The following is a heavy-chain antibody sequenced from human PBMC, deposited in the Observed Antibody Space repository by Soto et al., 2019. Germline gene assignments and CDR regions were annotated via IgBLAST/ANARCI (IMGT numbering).Heavy chain of an antibody. CDR1: GYTFTNYG. Sequence: QVQVVQSGAEVKKPGASVKVSCKASGYTFTNYGISWVRQAPGQGLEWMGWNTPYNGNTNYAQNLQGRVTMTTDTSTSTAYMELRTLRSDDTAVYCWARGEGFLDYWGQGTLVTVSS. V-gene: IGHV1-18*01. CDR3: ARGEGFLDY. CDR2: NTPYNGNT. J-gene: IGHJ4*02. D-gene: IGHD1-26*01.